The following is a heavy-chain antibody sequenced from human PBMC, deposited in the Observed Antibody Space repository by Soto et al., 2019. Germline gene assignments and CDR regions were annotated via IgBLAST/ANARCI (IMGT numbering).Heavy chain of an antibody. CDR3: ATVKYSSGWYFVYY. Sequence: GASVKVSCKGSGYTLTELSMHWVRQAPGKGLEWMGGFDPEDGETIYAQKFQGRVTMTEGTSTDTAHMELSRLRSEDTAVYYCATVKYSSGWYFVYYRGKGTLVTMSS. J-gene: IGHJ4*02. CDR2: FDPEDGET. V-gene: IGHV1-24*01. CDR1: GYTLTELS. D-gene: IGHD6-19*01.